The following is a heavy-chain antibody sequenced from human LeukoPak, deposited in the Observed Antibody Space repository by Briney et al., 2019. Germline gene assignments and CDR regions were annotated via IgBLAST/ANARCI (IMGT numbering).Heavy chain of an antibody. CDR2: IKQDGSEN. Sequence: GGSLRLSCAASGFTFSDYWMTWVHQAPGKGLEWVANIKQDGSENDYVDSVKGRFTISRDNAKNSLYLQMDSLRVEDTAVYYCARKGGYSSGYYYWGQGTLVTVSS. V-gene: IGHV3-7*01. CDR3: ARKGGYSSGYYY. J-gene: IGHJ4*02. CDR1: GFTFSDYW. D-gene: IGHD3-22*01.